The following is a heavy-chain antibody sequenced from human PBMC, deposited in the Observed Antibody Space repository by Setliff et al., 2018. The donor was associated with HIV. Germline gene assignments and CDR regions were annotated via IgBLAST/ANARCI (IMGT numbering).Heavy chain of an antibody. CDR1: GYSISSGYY. CDR3: ARRRSSGWYHYFDY. V-gene: IGHV4-38-2*02. Sequence: SETLSLTCTVSGYSISSGYYWGWIRQPPGKGLEWIGSIYHSGGTYYNPSLKSRVTISVDTSKNQFSLKLSSVTAADTAVYYCARRRSSGWYHYFDYWGQGTLVTVSS. CDR2: IYHSGGT. J-gene: IGHJ4*02. D-gene: IGHD6-19*01.